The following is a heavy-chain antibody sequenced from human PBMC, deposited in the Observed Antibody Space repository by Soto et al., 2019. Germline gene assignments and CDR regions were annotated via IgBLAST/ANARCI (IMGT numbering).Heavy chain of an antibody. CDR3: ARDAVPNLEWLNCFFDC. D-gene: IGHD3-3*01. Sequence: SETLSLTCTFSGCSISSSSYYWGWIRQPPGKGLEWIGSIYYSGSTYYNPSLKSRVTISRDNAKNSVYLQMNSLTAEDSAVYYCARDAVPNLEWLNCFFDCWGQGTLVTVSS. J-gene: IGHJ4*02. V-gene: IGHV4-39*02. CDR2: IYYSGST. CDR1: GCSISSSSYY.